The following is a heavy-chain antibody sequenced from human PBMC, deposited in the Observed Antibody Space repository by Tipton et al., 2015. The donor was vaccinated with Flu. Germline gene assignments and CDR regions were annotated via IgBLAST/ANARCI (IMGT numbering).Heavy chain of an antibody. CDR3: AKGARGSGWLDAFDI. V-gene: IGHV3-7*03. Sequence: SLRLSCAASGFTFSSYWMSWVRQAPGKGLEWVANIKQDGSEKYYVDSVKGRFTISRDNAKNSLYLQMNSLRAEDTALYYCAKGARGSGWLDAFDIWGQGTMVTVSS. J-gene: IGHJ3*02. CDR2: IKQDGSEK. D-gene: IGHD6-19*01. CDR1: GFTFSSYW.